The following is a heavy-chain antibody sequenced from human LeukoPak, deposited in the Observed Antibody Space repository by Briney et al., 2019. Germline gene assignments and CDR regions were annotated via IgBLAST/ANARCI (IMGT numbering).Heavy chain of an antibody. CDR1: GYTFTSYY. J-gene: IGHJ4*02. D-gene: IGHD1-26*01. CDR2: INPSGGST. CDR3: ARCGPSGSCYCAFDY. V-gene: IGHV1-46*01. Sequence: ASVKVSCKASGYTFTSYYMHWVRQAPGQGLEWMGIINPSGGSTSYAQKFQGRVTMTRDTSTSTVYMELSSLRSEDTAVYHCARCGPSGSCYCAFDYWGQGTLVTVSS.